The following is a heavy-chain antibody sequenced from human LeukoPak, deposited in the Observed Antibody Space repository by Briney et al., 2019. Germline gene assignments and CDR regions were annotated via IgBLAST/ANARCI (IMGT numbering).Heavy chain of an antibody. D-gene: IGHD6-19*01. Sequence: PGGSLRLSCAASGFTFSSYAMSWVRQAPGKGLEWVSGISWNSGSIGYADSVKGRFTISRDNAKNSLYLQMNSLRAEDTALYYCAKDNGSSGWSNFDYWGQGTLVTVSS. J-gene: IGHJ4*02. CDR1: GFTFSSYA. CDR2: ISWNSGSI. V-gene: IGHV3-9*01. CDR3: AKDNGSSGWSNFDY.